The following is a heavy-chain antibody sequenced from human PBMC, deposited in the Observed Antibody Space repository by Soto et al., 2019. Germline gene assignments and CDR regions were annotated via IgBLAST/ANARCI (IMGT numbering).Heavy chain of an antibody. D-gene: IGHD5-18*01. Sequence: QLQLQESGPGLVKPSETLSLTCTVSGGSISSSSYYWGWIRQPPGKGLEWIGSIYYSGSTYYNPSLKSRVTISVDTSKNQFSLKLSSVTAADTAVYYCARQGDTAMDTTYYYWYFDLWGRGTLVTVSS. CDR1: GGSISSSSYY. V-gene: IGHV4-39*01. CDR2: IYYSGST. CDR3: ARQGDTAMDTTYYYWYFDL. J-gene: IGHJ2*01.